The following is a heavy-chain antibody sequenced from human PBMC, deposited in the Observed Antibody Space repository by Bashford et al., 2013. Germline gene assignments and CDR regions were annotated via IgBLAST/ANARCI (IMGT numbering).Heavy chain of an antibody. CDR2: ITPITGRT. V-gene: IGHV1-69*02. J-gene: IGHJ4*02. CDR3: AGGSVVNLFDL. Sequence: WVRQAPGQGLEWLGRITPITGRTNYEQKFQGRVTFTVNKSPVTAYMELDRLTSEDSAIYFCAGGSVVNLFDLWGQGTLVTVSS. D-gene: IGHD2-15*01.